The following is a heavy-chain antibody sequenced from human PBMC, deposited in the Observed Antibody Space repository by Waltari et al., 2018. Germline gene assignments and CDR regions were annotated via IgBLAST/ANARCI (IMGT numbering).Heavy chain of an antibody. CDR1: GFIFSDSA. Sequence: EEQMVESGGDLVKPGGSLKLSCAASGFIFSDSAIHWVRQAPGKGLEWVGRIRTKTNNYATAYGASVKGRFTISRDDSRNVAYLQMNSLKTEDTALYYCARHDPLDYWGQGTLVTVSS. CDR3: ARHDPLDY. J-gene: IGHJ4*02. V-gene: IGHV3-73*01. CDR2: IRTKTNNYAT.